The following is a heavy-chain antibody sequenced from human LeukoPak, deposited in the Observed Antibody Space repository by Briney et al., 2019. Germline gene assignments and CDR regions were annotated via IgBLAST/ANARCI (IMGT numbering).Heavy chain of an antibody. CDR2: TYYRSKWYN. J-gene: IGHJ4*02. Sequence: SQSLSLTCAISGDSVSTNNVAWNWKTQCPSIDLEWLRRTYYRSKWYNDYAVSVKSRITVNPDTSKNQFSLQLNSVTPDDTAIYYCAREDLGAAYFDFWGQGTLVTVSS. CDR3: AREDLGAAYFDF. V-gene: IGHV6-1*01. D-gene: IGHD3-16*01. CDR1: GDSVSTNNVA.